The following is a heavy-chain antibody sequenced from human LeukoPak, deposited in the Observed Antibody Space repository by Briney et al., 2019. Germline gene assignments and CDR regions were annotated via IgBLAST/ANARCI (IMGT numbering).Heavy chain of an antibody. V-gene: IGHV1-69*05. D-gene: IGHD6-13*01. CDR2: IIPIFGTA. CDR1: GGTFSSYA. CDR3: ARGRGAAATYNYYYMDV. J-gene: IGHJ6*03. Sequence: ASVKVSCKASGGTFSSYAISWVRQAPGQGLEWMGGIIPIFGTANYAQKFQGRVTVTTDESTSTAYMELSSLRSEDTAVYYCARGRGAAATYNYYYMDVWGKGTTVTASS.